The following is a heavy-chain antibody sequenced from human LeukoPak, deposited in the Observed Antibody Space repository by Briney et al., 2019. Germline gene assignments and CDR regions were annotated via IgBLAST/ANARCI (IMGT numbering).Heavy chain of an antibody. V-gene: IGHV4-38-2*01. D-gene: IGHD3-22*01. J-gene: IGHJ4*02. CDR2: IYHSGST. CDR3: TRGRYDSSGYYWIHLDY. Sequence: SETLSLTCAVSGYSISSGYYGGWIRQPPGKGLEWIGSIYHSGSTYYNPSLKSRVTISVDPSKNQFSLKLSSVTAADTAVYYCTRGRYDSSGYYWIHLDYWGQGTLVTVS. CDR1: GYSISSGYY.